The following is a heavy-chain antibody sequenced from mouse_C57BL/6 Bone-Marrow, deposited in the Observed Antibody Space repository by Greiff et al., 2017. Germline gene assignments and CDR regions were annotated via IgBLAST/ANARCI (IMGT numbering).Heavy chain of an antibody. Sequence: EVQLVESGGGLVQPGGSMKLSCVASGFTFSNYWMNWVRQSPEKGLEWVAQIRLKSDNYATHYAESVKGRFTISRDDSKSSVYLQMNNLRAEDTGIYYCTGRLLEAYWGQGTLVTVSA. D-gene: IGHD1-1*01. CDR3: TGRLLEAY. CDR1: GFTFSNYW. CDR2: IRLKSDNYAT. J-gene: IGHJ3*01. V-gene: IGHV6-3*01.